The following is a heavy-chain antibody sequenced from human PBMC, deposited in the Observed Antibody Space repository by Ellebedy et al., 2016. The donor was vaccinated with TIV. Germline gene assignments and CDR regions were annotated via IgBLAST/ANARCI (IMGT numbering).Heavy chain of an antibody. Sequence: PGGSLRLSCAASGFTFSSYGMHWVRQAPGKGLEWVSVIYSGGSTYYADSVKGRFTISRDNSKNTLYLQMNSLRAEDTAVYYCARVASSVGLDYWGQGTLVTVSS. CDR1: GFTFSSYG. D-gene: IGHD3-22*01. V-gene: IGHV3-53*01. CDR2: IYSGGST. CDR3: ARVASSVGLDY. J-gene: IGHJ4*02.